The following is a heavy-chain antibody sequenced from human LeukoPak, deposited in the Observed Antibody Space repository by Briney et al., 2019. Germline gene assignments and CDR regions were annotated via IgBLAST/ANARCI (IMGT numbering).Heavy chain of an antibody. J-gene: IGHJ6*02. D-gene: IGHD5-12*01. CDR1: GGSISSYY. CDR2: IYTSGST. V-gene: IGHV4-4*07. CDR3: AAGGVATITDYYYYGMDV. Sequence: SETLSLTRTVSGGSISSYYWSWIRQPAGKGLEWIGRIYTSGSTNYNPSLKSRVTMSVDTSKNQFSLKLSSVTAADTAVYYCAAGGVATITDYYYYGMDVWGQGTTVTVSS.